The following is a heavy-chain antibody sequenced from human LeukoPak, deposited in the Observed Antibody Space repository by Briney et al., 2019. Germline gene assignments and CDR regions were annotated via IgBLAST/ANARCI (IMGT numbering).Heavy chain of an antibody. Sequence: SETLSLTCTVSGYSISSGYYWGWIRQPPGKGLEWIGEINHSGSTNYNPSLKSRVTISVDTSKNQFSLKLSSVTAADTAVYYCARHRPGWHVYYFDYWGQGTLVTVSS. CDR2: INHSGST. CDR1: GYSISSGYY. V-gene: IGHV4-38-2*02. CDR3: ARHRPGWHVYYFDY. J-gene: IGHJ4*02. D-gene: IGHD6-19*01.